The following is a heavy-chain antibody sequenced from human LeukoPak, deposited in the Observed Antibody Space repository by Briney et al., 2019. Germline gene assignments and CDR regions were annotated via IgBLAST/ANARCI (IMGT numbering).Heavy chain of an antibody. CDR3: AREGTGMLTVTSFDY. V-gene: IGHV3-21*01. J-gene: IGHJ4*02. Sequence: NPGGSLRLSCAASGFTFSSYSMNWVHQAPGKGLEWVSSISSSSSYIYYADSVKGRFTISRDNAKNSLYLQMNSLRAEDTAVYYCAREGTGMLTVTSFDYWGQGTLVTVSS. CDR2: ISSSSSYI. D-gene: IGHD4-17*01. CDR1: GFTFSSYS.